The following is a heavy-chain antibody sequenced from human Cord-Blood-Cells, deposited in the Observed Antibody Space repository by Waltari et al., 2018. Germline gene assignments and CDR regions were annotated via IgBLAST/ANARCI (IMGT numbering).Heavy chain of an antibody. CDR3: ASYREVVVPAAIGGIDP. Sequence: QVQLQESGPGLVKPSQTLSLTCTVSGGSISSGDYYWSWIRQPPGKGLEWIGYIYYSGSTYYNPSLKSRGTISVDTSKNQFSLKLSSVTAADTAVYYCASYREVVVPAAIGGIDPWGQGTLVTVSS. J-gene: IGHJ5*02. D-gene: IGHD2-2*01. CDR2: IYYSGST. CDR1: GGSISSGDYY. V-gene: IGHV4-30-4*01.